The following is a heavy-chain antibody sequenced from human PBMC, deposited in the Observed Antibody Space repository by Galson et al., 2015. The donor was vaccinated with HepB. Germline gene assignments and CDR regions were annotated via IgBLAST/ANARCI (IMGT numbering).Heavy chain of an antibody. J-gene: IGHJ4*02. D-gene: IGHD6-13*01. Sequence: VSSNSAAWNWIRQPPGKGLEWIGYIYYSGSTNYNPSLKSRVTISVDTSKNQFSLKLSSATAADTAVYYCARARVAAAGPDLFDYWGQGTLVTVSS. CDR3: ARARVAAAGPDLFDY. CDR1: VSSNSAA. V-gene: IGHV4-59*01. CDR2: IYYSGST.